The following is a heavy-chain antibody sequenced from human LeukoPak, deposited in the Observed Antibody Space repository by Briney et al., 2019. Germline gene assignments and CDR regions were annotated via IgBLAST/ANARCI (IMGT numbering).Heavy chain of an antibody. Sequence: GGSLRLSCAASGFTVSSNCMSWVRQAPGKGLEWVSSIYRGGSTYYADSVKGRFIISRDNSRNTLFLQMNSLRAEDMAVYYCAGRVDGDYPYFDFWGQGTLVTVSS. V-gene: IGHV3-66*01. J-gene: IGHJ4*02. D-gene: IGHD4-17*01. CDR3: AGRVDGDYPYFDF. CDR1: GFTVSSNC. CDR2: IYRGGST.